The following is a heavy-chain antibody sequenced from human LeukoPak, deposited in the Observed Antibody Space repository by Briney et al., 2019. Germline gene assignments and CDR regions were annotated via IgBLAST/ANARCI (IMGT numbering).Heavy chain of an antibody. CDR3: ARKGDTLTGYYDY. J-gene: IGHJ4*02. CDR2: ISSSGSTI. D-gene: IGHD3-9*01. V-gene: IGHV3-48*04. CDR1: GFTFSSYS. Sequence: GGSLRLSCAASGFTFSSYSMMWVRQAPGKGLEWVSYISSSGSTIYYADSVKGRFTISRDNAKNSLYLQMNSLRAEDTAVYYCARKGDTLTGYYDYWGQGTLVTVSS.